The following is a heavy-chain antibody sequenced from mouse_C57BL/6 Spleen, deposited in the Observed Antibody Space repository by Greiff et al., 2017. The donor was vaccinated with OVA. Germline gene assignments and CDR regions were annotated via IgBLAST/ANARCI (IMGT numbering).Heavy chain of an antibody. Sequence: EVMLVESGGGLVKPGGSLKLSCAASGFTFSSYTMSWVRQTPEKRLEWVATISGGGGNTYYPDSVKGRFTISRDNAKNTLYLQMSSLRSEDTALYYCARVYYSNYSYAMDYWGQGTSVTVSS. V-gene: IGHV5-9*01. CDR1: GFTFSSYT. D-gene: IGHD2-5*01. J-gene: IGHJ4*01. CDR3: ARVYYSNYSYAMDY. CDR2: ISGGGGNT.